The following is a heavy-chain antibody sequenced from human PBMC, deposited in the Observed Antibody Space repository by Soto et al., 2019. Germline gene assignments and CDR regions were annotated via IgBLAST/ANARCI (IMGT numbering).Heavy chain of an antibody. V-gene: IGHV1-69*06. CDR2: TIPIFGTA. CDR1: GGTFSTYA. J-gene: IGHJ6*02. CDR3: ARAIVVVPAAIVPESNYYYYGMGI. Sequence: PVKVSCKASGGTFSTYAISWVQQAPGQGLEWKRGTIPIFGTANYAQKSQGRGRIGADTSTRIAYMELRSMSCDDTAVYYCARAIVVVPAAIVPESNYYYYGMGIQGQRSTVTVAS. D-gene: IGHD2-2*01.